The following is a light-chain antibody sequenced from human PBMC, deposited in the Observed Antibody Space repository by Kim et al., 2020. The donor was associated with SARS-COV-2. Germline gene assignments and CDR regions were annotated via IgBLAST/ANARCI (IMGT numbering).Light chain of an antibody. V-gene: IGLV3-1*01. CDR2: QNN. CDR1: KLGDKY. CDR3: QAWDSSVV. J-gene: IGLJ2*01. Sequence: VSVSEGQTASITCSGDKLGDKYACWYQQKPGQSPVLVIYQNNKRPSGIPERFSGSNGENTATLTISGTQAMDEADYYCQAWDSSVVFGGGTQLTVL.